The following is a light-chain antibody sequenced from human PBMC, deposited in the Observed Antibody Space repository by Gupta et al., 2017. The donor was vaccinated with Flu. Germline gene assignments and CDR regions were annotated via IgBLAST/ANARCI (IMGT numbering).Light chain of an antibody. CDR1: QSVSSY. CDR3: QQRSNWPPLT. J-gene: IGKJ4*01. CDR2: DAS. V-gene: IGKV3-11*01. Sequence: ATLSVSPGERATLSCRASQSVSSYLAWYQQKPGQAPRLLIYDASNRATGIPARFSGSGSGTDFTLTISSLEPEDFAVYYCQQRSNWPPLTFGGGTKVEIK.